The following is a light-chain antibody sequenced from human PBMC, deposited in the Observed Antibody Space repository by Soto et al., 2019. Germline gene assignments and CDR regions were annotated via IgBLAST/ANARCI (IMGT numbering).Light chain of an antibody. J-gene: IGLJ1*01. CDR1: SSDVGGYNY. CDR3: SSYTTGSTL. Sequence: QSALTQPASVSGSPGQSITISCTGTSSDVGGYNYVSWYQRHPGKAPKLMIYDVSNRPSGVSNRFSGSKSGDTASLTISGLQAENEADYYCSSYTTGSTLFGTGTKVTVL. CDR2: DVS. V-gene: IGLV2-14*03.